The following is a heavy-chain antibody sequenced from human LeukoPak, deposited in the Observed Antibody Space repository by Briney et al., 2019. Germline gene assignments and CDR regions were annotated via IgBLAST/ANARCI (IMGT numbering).Heavy chain of an antibody. CDR3: ARELVSLGTGYFDL. D-gene: IGHD7-27*01. CDR2: ITGSSTWA. V-gene: IGHV3-23*01. J-gene: IGHJ2*01. CDR1: GFTFGTYG. Sequence: GGSLRLSCEASGFTFGTYGMTWVRRAPGKGLEWVSGITGSSTWAYYADSVRGRFTISRDNSKNTLHLQMNNLTADDTAIYYCARELVSLGTGYFDLWGRGTLVTVSS.